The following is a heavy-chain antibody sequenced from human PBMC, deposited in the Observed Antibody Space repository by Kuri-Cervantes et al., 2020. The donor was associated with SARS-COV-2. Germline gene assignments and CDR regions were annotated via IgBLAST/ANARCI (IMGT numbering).Heavy chain of an antibody. V-gene: IGHV1-18*01. Sequence: ASVKVSCKASGYTFTSYGISWVRQAPGQGLEWMGWISAYNGNTNYAQKLQGRVTMTTDTSTSTAYMELRSLRSDDTAVYYCARDRGYCSGGSCYSRGDGPAGMDVWGQGTTVTVSS. CDR3: ARDRGYCSGGSCYSRGDGPAGMDV. J-gene: IGHJ6*02. CDR1: GYTFTSYG. D-gene: IGHD2-15*01. CDR2: ISAYNGNT.